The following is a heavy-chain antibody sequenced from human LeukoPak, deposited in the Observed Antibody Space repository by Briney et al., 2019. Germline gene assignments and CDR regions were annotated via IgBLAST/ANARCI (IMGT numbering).Heavy chain of an antibody. J-gene: IGHJ4*02. D-gene: IGHD2-2*01. CDR3: ARRGCSAISCSPYYFDY. Sequence: GASLKISCKGSGYTFTNYWIGWVRQLPGQGLEWMGIISPGDSDATYSPSFQGQVTISADKSIYTAYLQWSSLKASDTAMYYCARRGCSAISCSPYYFDYWGQGTLVTVSS. V-gene: IGHV5-51*01. CDR2: ISPGDSDA. CDR1: GYTFTNYW.